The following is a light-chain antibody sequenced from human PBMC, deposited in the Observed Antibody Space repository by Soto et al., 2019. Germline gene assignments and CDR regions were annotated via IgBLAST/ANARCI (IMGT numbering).Light chain of an antibody. V-gene: IGKV1-5*01. Sequence: DIKMTQSPSTLSATVGDRVTITCRASQSISSWLAWYQQKPGKAPKLLIYDASSLESGVPSRFSGSGSGTEFTLTISSLQPDDFATYYCQQYNSYSETFDQGTKVDIK. CDR1: QSISSW. J-gene: IGKJ1*01. CDR3: QQYNSYSET. CDR2: DAS.